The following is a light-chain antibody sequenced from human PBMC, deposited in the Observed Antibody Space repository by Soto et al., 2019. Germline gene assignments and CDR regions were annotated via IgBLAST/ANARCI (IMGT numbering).Light chain of an antibody. J-gene: IGLJ1*01. Sequence: QSALTQPASVSGSPGQSITISCTGTSSDVGGYNYVSWYQQHPGKAPKLMIYEVSNRPSGVSNRFSGSQSGNTASLTISGLQAEDEADYYCSSFVGGNTYVFGTGTKLTVL. CDR1: SSDVGGYNY. CDR3: SSFVGGNTYV. V-gene: IGLV2-14*01. CDR2: EVS.